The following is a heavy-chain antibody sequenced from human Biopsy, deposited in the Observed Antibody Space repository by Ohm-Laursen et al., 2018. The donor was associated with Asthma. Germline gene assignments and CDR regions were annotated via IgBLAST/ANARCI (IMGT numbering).Heavy chain of an antibody. D-gene: IGHD2-21*02. J-gene: IGHJ6*02. CDR1: GFRFPIYG. V-gene: IGHV3-30*03. CDR3: TRDRFYNSVTSESFYYGVDV. CDR2: ISYDGRET. Sequence: PLRLSCSASGFRFPIYGMHWVRQGPGKGPEWVALISYDGRETGYVDSVKGRFTISRDNFRNTVHLQMSSLRPEDSAVYYCTRDRFYNSVTSESFYYGVDVWGQGTTVTVSS.